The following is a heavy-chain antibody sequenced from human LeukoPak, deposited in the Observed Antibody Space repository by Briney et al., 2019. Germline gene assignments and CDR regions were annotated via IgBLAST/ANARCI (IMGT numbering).Heavy chain of an antibody. CDR3: ARRRSPSNGDWFDP. Sequence: ESGPTLVNPTQTLTLTCTFSGFSLSTSGVAVGWFRQPPGGALEWLALIYWNGGKYYSPSLKSRLTIAEDTSKNQVVLTMTNMDPVDTAAFYCARRRSPSNGDWFDPWGQGTLVTVSS. V-gene: IGHV2-5*01. D-gene: IGHD4-17*01. CDR2: IYWNGGK. J-gene: IGHJ5*02. CDR1: GFSLSTSGVA.